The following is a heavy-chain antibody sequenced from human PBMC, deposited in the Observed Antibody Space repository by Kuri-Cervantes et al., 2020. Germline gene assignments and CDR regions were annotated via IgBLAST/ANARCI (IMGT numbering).Heavy chain of an antibody. CDR2: IYTRGST. V-gene: IGHV4-4*07. D-gene: IGHD2-15*01. CDR3: ARAGRCSGGSCYSP. Sequence: SETLSPTCTVSSGSIGSYYWSWIRQPAGKGLEWIGRIYTRGSTNYNPSLKTRVTMPVDTSKNQFSLKLSSVTAADTAVYYCARAGRCSGGSCYSPWGQGTLVTVSS. CDR1: SGSIGSYY. J-gene: IGHJ5*02.